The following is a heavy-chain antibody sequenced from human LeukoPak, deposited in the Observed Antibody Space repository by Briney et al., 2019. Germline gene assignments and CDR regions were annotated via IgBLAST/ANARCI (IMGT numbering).Heavy chain of an antibody. D-gene: IGHD3-22*01. CDR2: IYYSGST. J-gene: IGHJ3*02. V-gene: IGHV4-39*07. CDR1: GASVSGSPYY. CDR3: ARARNYYDSSDYYYEGDAFDI. Sequence: PSETLSLTCTVSGASVSGSPYYWGWVRQPPGKGLEWIGNIYYSGSTYYNASLESRVTIAVDTSKNQFSLKLSSVTAADTAVYYCARARNYYDSSDYYYEGDAFDIWGQGTMVTVSS.